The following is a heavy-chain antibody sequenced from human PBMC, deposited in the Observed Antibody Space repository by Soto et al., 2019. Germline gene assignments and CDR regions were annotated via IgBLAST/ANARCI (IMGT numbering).Heavy chain of an antibody. D-gene: IGHD6-19*01. J-gene: IGHJ6*02. Sequence: QVQLVESGGDVVQPGRSLRLSCAASGFTFSSYGMHWVRQAPGKGLEWVAVIWYDGSNKYYADSVKGRFTISRDNSKNTLYLQMNSLRAEDTAVYYCARDRWGSGSNYYYYYGMDVWGQGTTVTVSS. CDR3: ARDRWGSGSNYYYYYGMDV. V-gene: IGHV3-33*01. CDR1: GFTFSSYG. CDR2: IWYDGSNK.